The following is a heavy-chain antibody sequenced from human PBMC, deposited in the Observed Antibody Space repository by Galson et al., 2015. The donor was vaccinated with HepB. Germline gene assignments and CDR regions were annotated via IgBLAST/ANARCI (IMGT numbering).Heavy chain of an antibody. J-gene: IGHJ3*02. Sequence: SVKVSCKVSGYTLTELSMHWVRQAPGKGLEWMGGFDPEDGETIYAQKFQGRVTMTEDTSTGTAYMELSSLRSEDTAVHYCATESVVVTALDAFDIWGQGTMVTVSS. CDR2: FDPEDGET. D-gene: IGHD2-21*02. CDR1: GYTLTELS. V-gene: IGHV1-24*01. CDR3: ATESVVVTALDAFDI.